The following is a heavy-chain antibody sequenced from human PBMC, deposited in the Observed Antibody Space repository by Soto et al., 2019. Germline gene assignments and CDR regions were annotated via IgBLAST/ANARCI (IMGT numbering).Heavy chain of an antibody. Sequence: GGSLRLSCAASGFIFSSYGMHWVRQAPGKGLEWVAVISYDGSNKYYADSVKGRFTVSRDNSKNTLYLQMNRLRADDTALYYCARGHIVGANKIYFDFWGQGTLVTVSS. D-gene: IGHD1-26*01. CDR3: ARGHIVGANKIYFDF. V-gene: IGHV3-30*03. CDR2: ISYDGSNK. CDR1: GFIFSSYG. J-gene: IGHJ4*02.